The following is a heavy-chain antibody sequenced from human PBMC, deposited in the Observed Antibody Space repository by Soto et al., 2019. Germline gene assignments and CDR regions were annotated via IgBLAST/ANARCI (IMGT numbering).Heavy chain of an antibody. D-gene: IGHD6-19*01. CDR1: GGSFSGYY. J-gene: IGHJ6*02. CDR3: ARGLGSGWYAARANPPYGTDV. CDR2: INHSGST. V-gene: IGHV4-34*01. Sequence: PSETLSLTCAVYGGSFSGYYWSWIRQPPGKGLEWIGEINHSGSTNYNPSLKSRVTISVDTSKNQFSLKLSSVTAADTAVYYCARGLGSGWYAARANPPYGTDVWGQGTTVTVSS.